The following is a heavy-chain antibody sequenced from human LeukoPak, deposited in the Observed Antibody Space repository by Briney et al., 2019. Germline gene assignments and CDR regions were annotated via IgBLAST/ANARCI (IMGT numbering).Heavy chain of an antibody. D-gene: IGHD3-10*01. CDR3: ATWAGRPDYYYYYMDV. J-gene: IGHJ6*03. CDR1: GYTFTDYY. Sequence: ASVKVSCKVSGYTFTDYYMHWVQQAPGKGLEWMGLVDPEDGETIYAEKFQGRVTITADMSTDTAYMELSSLRSEDTAVYYCATWAGRPDYYYYYMDVWGKGTTVTVSS. CDR2: VDPEDGET. V-gene: IGHV1-69-2*01.